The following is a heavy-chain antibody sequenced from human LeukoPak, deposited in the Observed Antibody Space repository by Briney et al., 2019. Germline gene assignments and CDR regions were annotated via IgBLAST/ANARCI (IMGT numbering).Heavy chain of an antibody. CDR2: ISGSGDST. CDR3: AKQYSAGHYYFDC. Sequence: GGSLRLSCAASGFTFSSYAMSWVRQAPGKGLEWVSAISGSGDSTYYTDSVKGRFTISRDNSKNTLDLQMSSLRAEDTAIYYCAKQYSAGHYYFDCWGQGTLVTVSS. J-gene: IGHJ4*02. CDR1: GFTFSSYA. V-gene: IGHV3-23*01. D-gene: IGHD1-26*01.